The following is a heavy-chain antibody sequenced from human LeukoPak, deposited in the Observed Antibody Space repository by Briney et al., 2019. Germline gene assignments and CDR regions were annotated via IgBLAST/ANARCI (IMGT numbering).Heavy chain of an antibody. CDR1: LVSISSYY. CDR2: IYHSGST. J-gene: IGHJ4*02. D-gene: IGHD3-10*01. Sequence: TSETLSLSCTVSLVSISSYYWSWIWQPPGKGLEWIGSIYHSGSTYYNPSLKSRVTISVDTSKNQFSLKLSSVTAADTAVYYCAREVSGDSRWGQGTLVTVSS. CDR3: AREVSGDSR. V-gene: IGHV4-59*12.